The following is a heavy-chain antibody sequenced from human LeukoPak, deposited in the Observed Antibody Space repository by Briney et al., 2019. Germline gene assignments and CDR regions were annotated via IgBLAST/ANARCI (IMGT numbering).Heavy chain of an antibody. CDR3: ARVSRSWEVDY. V-gene: IGHV4-59*01. CDR2: IYYSGST. Sequence: SETLSLTCTVSGGSISSYYWSWIRQPPGKGLEWIGYIYYSGSTNYNPSLKSRVTISVDTSKNQFSLKLSSVTAADTAVYYCARVSRSWEVDYWGQGTLVTVSS. D-gene: IGHD1-26*01. J-gene: IGHJ4*02. CDR1: GGSISSYY.